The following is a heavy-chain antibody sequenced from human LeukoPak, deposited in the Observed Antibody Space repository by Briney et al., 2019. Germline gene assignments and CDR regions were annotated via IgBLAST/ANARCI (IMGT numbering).Heavy chain of an antibody. CDR3: TTSPRGKGFDF. Sequence: GGSLRLSCEASGFSVTRTGMHWVRQTPGKGLEGVAVIWSDGSNINYPDSVKGRFTISRDTSKNRLYLQMDSLRVEDTAVYYCTTSPRGKGFDFWGRGTVVTVSS. CDR1: GFSVTRTG. CDR2: IWSDGSNI. V-gene: IGHV3-33*01. J-gene: IGHJ3*01. D-gene: IGHD3-10*01.